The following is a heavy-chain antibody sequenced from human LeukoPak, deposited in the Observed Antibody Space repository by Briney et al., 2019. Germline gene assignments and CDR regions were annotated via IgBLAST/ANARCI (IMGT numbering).Heavy chain of an antibody. Sequence: GGSLRLPCAASGFTFSSYSMNWVRQAPGKGLEWVSSISSSSSYIYYADSVKGRFTISRDNAKNSLYLQMNSLRAEDTAVYYCARDEGTIFGVVIIPDFDYWGQGTLVTVSS. D-gene: IGHD3-3*01. CDR2: ISSSSSYI. J-gene: IGHJ4*02. CDR1: GFTFSSYS. V-gene: IGHV3-21*01. CDR3: ARDEGTIFGVVIIPDFDY.